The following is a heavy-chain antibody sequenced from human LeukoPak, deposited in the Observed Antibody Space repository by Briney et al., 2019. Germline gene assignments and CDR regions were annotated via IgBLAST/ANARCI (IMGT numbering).Heavy chain of an antibody. J-gene: IGHJ4*02. CDR2: INPSGGST. CDR1: GYTFTSYY. V-gene: IGHV1-46*01. CDR3: ARDNYSNYELDY. Sequence: ASVKVSCKASGYTFTSYYMHWVRQAPGQGLEWMGIINPSGGSTSYAQKFQGRVTMTRDMSTSTVYMELSSLRSEDTAVYYCARDNYSNYELDYWGQGTLVTVSS. D-gene: IGHD4-11*01.